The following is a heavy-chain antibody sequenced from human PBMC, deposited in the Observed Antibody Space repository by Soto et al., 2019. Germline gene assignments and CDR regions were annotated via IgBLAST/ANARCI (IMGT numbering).Heavy chain of an antibody. Sequence: QVQLQQWGAGLLKPSETLSLTCAVYGGSFSGYYWSWIRQPPGKGLEWIGEINHSGSTNYNPSLKSRVTISVDTSKNQFSLKLSSVTAADTAVYYGARNDFWSGFFDYWGQGTLVTVSS. CDR2: INHSGST. V-gene: IGHV4-34*01. J-gene: IGHJ4*02. CDR3: ARNDFWSGFFDY. D-gene: IGHD3-3*01. CDR1: GGSFSGYY.